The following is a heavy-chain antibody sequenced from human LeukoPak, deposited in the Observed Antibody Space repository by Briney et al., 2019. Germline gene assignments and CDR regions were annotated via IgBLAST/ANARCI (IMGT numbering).Heavy chain of an antibody. V-gene: IGHV3-21*01. J-gene: IGHJ1*01. Sequence: GGSLRLSSAASGFTFNSHSVYWVRQAPRKGLEWVSSISSSSSNMYYADSVKGRFSISRDNVKNSLYLKMISLRAEDMAVYYCVRDSGSSYGYYFLHWGQGTLVIVSS. D-gene: IGHD1-26*01. CDR1: GFTFNSHS. CDR2: ISSSSSNM. CDR3: VRDSGSSYGYYFLH.